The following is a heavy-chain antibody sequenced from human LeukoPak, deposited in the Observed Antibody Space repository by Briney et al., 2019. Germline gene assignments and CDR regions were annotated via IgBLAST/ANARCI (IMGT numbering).Heavy chain of an antibody. D-gene: IGHD3-16*01. CDR1: VLSFSDYY. Sequence: GVSLTLSYPPSVLSFSDYYLLEIGPAPAKGLEWVSYISSSSSYTNCADSVKGRFTISRDDAKNSLYLQMNSLRAEDTAVYYCARGHYELWYWGQGTLVTVSS. J-gene: IGHJ1*01. CDR2: ISSSSSYT. V-gene: IGHV3-11*06. CDR3: ARGHYELWY.